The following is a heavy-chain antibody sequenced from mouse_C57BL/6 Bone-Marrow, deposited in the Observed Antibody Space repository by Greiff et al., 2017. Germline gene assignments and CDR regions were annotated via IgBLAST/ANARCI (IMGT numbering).Heavy chain of an antibody. CDR3: ARSLLRAWFAY. V-gene: IGHV14-2*01. CDR2: IDPEDGET. Sequence: VQLQESGAELVKPGASVKLSCTASGFNIKDYYMHWVKQRTEQGLEWIGRIDPEDGETQYAPKFQGKATITADTSSNTAYLQLSSLTSEDTAVYDSARSLLRAWFAYWGQGTLVTVSA. CDR1: GFNIKDYY. J-gene: IGHJ3*01. D-gene: IGHD1-1*01.